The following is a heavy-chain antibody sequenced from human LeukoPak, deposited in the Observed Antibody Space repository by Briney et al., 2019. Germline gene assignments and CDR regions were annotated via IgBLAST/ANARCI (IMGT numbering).Heavy chain of an antibody. CDR3: ARDHSSGWYVPYYYYGMDV. J-gene: IGHJ6*02. D-gene: IGHD6-13*01. CDR2: ISYDGSNK. CDR1: GFTFSSYA. V-gene: IGHV3-30-3*01. Sequence: PGRSLRLSCAASGFTFSSYAMHWVRQAPGKGLEWVAVISYDGSNKYYADSVKGRFTISRDNSKNTLYLQMNSLRAEDTAVYYCARDHSSGWYVPYYYYGMDVWGQGTTVTVSS.